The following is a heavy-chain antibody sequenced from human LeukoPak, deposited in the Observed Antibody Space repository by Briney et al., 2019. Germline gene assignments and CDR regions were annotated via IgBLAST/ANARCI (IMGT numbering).Heavy chain of an antibody. D-gene: IGHD5-24*01. J-gene: IGHJ5*02. Sequence: SETLSLTCTVSGGSISSYYWSWIRQPPGKGLEWIGYIYYSGSTNYNPSLKSRVTISVDTSKNQFSLKLSSVTAEDTAVYYCARHTAEKYNWFDRWGQGTLVTVSS. CDR1: GGSISSYY. CDR2: IYYSGST. V-gene: IGHV4-59*01. CDR3: ARHTAEKYNWFDR.